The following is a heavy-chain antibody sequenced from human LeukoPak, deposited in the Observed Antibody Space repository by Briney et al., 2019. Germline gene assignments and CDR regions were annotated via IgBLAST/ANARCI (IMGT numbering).Heavy chain of an antibody. D-gene: IGHD3-10*01. V-gene: IGHV4-31*03. J-gene: IGHJ3*02. Sequence: SQTLSLTCTVSGGSINSGGYYWSWIRHHPGKGLEWIGYIYFSGSTYYNPSLESRVTISVDTSKNHFSLKLSSVTAADTAVYYCARSSVTMVRGVIYDAFDIWGQGTMVTVSS. CDR1: GGSINSGGYY. CDR3: ARSSVTMVRGVIYDAFDI. CDR2: IYFSGST.